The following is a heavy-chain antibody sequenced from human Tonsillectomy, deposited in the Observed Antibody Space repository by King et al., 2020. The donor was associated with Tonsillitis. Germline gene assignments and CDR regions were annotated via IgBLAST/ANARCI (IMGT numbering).Heavy chain of an antibody. J-gene: IGHJ4*02. CDR3: AKDVGLVYGYNVPPFDY. CDR2: ISGGGVNT. D-gene: IGHD5-24*01. CDR1: GFTFTNFA. Sequence: VQLVESGGGLVQPGGSLRLSCAASGFTFTNFAMSWVRQAPGKGLEWVSAISGGGVNTFYADSVKGRFTISRDNSKNTLFLQMNSLRADDTAVYYCAKDVGLVYGYNVPPFDYWGQGTLVTVFS. V-gene: IGHV3-23*04.